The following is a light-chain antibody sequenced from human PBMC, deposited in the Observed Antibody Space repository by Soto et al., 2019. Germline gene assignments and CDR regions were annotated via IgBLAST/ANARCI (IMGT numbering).Light chain of an antibody. V-gene: IGLV2-8*01. J-gene: IGLJ2*01. CDR2: DVT. CDR3: SSYAGSNNLV. Sequence: QSALTQPASVSGSPGQSITISCTGTSRDIGNYNSVSWYQQHPGKAPKLMIYDVTKRPSGVPDRFSGSKSGNTASLTVSGLQAEDEADYYCSSYAGSNNLVFGGGTKLTVL. CDR1: SRDIGNYNS.